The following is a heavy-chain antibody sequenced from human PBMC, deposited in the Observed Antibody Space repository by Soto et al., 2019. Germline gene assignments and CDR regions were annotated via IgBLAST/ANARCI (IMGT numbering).Heavy chain of an antibody. CDR1: GFTFSSYW. Sequence: GGSLRLSCAASGFTFSSYWMHRVRQAPGKGLVWVSRINSDGSSTSYADSVKGRFTISRDDAKNTLYLQMNSLRAEDTAVYYCARGWNYYGMDVWGQGTTVPVSS. CDR2: INSDGSST. J-gene: IGHJ6*02. V-gene: IGHV3-74*01. D-gene: IGHD3-3*01. CDR3: ARGWNYYGMDV.